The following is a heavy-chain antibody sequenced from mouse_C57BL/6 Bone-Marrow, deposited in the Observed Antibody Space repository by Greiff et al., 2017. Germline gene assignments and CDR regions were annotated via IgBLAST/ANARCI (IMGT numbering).Heavy chain of an antibody. Sequence: QVQLKQSGAELARPGASVKLSCKASGYTFTSYGISWVKQRTGQGLEWIGEIYPRSGNTYYNEKFKGKATLTADKSSSTAYMELRSLTSEDSAVYFCAREDYGSSLYGYFDVWGTGTTVTVSS. CDR1: GYTFTSYG. J-gene: IGHJ1*03. CDR3: AREDYGSSLYGYFDV. D-gene: IGHD1-1*01. V-gene: IGHV1-81*01. CDR2: IYPRSGNT.